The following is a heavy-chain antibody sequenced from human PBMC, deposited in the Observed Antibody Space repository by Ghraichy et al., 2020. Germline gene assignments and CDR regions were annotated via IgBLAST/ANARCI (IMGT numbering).Heavy chain of an antibody. D-gene: IGHD3-16*01. V-gene: IGHV3-64D*06. CDR1: GFTFAGYT. J-gene: IGHJ2*01. CDR3: VRDWYFYDCTANYPHSPNFDL. CDR2: IFSSGGTT. Sequence: GGSLRLSCSASGFTFAGYTMHWVRQAPGKGLEYVSTIFSSGGTTYYADSVKGRFTISRDISKDTLYLQMSSLKPEDTALYYCVRDWYFYDCTANYPHSPNFDLWGRGTLFTVSS.